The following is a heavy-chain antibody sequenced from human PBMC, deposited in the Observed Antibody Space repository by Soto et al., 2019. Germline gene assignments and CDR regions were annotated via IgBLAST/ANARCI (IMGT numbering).Heavy chain of an antibody. CDR3: ARGGAVAGYYCYYYGMDV. CDR2: IKQDGSEK. J-gene: IGHJ6*02. Sequence: GGSLRLSCAASGFTFSSYWMSWVRQAPGKGLEWVANIKQDGSEKYYVDSVRGRFTISRDNAKNSLYLQMNSLRAEDMAVYYCARGGAVAGYYCYYYGMDVWGQGTTVTVSS. D-gene: IGHD6-19*01. V-gene: IGHV3-7*05. CDR1: GFTFSSYW.